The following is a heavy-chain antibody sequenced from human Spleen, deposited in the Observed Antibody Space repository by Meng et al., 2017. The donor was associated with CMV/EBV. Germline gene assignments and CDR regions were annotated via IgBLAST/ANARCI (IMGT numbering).Heavy chain of an antibody. CDR3: ARDPRPTTTRPYYYFGIDV. D-gene: IGHD6-6*01. CDR2: ISSDGTTI. Sequence: LSDYYMPWIRQAPGKGLWWFSYISSDGTTIYYADSVKGRFTISRDGAKTSLYLQMNSLRAEDTAVYYCARDPRPTTTRPYYYFGIDVWGQGTTVTVSS. CDR1: LSDYY. V-gene: IGHV3-11*01. J-gene: IGHJ6*02.